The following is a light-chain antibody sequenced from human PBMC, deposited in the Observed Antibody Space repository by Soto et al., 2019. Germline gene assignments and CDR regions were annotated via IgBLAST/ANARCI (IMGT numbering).Light chain of an antibody. Sequence: QSALAQPRSVSGSPGQSVTLSCTGTSSDVGGYDFVSWYQQYPGKAPKLIIFDVTERTSGVPDRFSGSKSGNSAFLTISGLQAEDEADYYCSSYAGSYILGVFGGGTKLTVL. CDR3: SSYAGSYILGV. V-gene: IGLV2-11*01. CDR1: SSDVGGYDF. J-gene: IGLJ3*02. CDR2: DVT.